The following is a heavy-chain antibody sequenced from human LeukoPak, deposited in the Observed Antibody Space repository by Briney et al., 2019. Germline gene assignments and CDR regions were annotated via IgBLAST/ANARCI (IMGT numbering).Heavy chain of an antibody. CDR2: IIPIFGTP. V-gene: IGHV1-69*05. CDR3: AKFDRVTAIPK. D-gene: IGHD2-21*02. CDR1: GNTFSNYA. Sequence: VKVSCQTSGNTFSNYAINWVRQAPGQGLEWMGAIIPIFGTPKNAQKFEGRVTITTDVSTSTAYMELSSLRPEDTAVYYCAKFDRVTAIPKWDQGTLITVSS. J-gene: IGHJ4*02.